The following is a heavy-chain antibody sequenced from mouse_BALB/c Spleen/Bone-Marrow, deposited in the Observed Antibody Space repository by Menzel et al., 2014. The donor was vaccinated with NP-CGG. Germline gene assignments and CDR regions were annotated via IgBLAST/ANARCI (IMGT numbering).Heavy chain of an antibody. Sequence: VKLQESGPGLVAPSQSLSITCTVSGFSLISFDVHWIRLPPGKGLEWLGVIWAGGTTNYNSALMSRLNINKDNSKSQVFLKMNSLQPDDTAMYYCARDGYGSGYAWFAYWGQGTLVTVSA. D-gene: IGHD1-1*01. V-gene: IGHV2-9*02. CDR1: GFSLISFD. CDR3: ARDGYGSGYAWFAY. J-gene: IGHJ3*01. CDR2: IWAGGTT.